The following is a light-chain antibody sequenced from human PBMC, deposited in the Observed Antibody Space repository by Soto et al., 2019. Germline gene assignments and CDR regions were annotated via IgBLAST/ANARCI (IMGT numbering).Light chain of an antibody. CDR3: QQYNNWPMYT. J-gene: IGKJ2*01. CDR1: QSVSSN. CDR2: GAS. V-gene: IGKV3-15*01. Sequence: EIVMTQSPATLSVSPGERATLSCRASQSVSSNLAWYQQKPGQAPRLLIYGASTRATGIPAMFSGSGSGTEFTLTISSLQSEDCAVYYCQQYNNWPMYTFGQGIKLEIK.